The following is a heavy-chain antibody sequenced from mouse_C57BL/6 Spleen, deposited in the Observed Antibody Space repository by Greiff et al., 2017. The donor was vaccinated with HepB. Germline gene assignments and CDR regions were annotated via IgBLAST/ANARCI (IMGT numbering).Heavy chain of an antibody. CDR3: ARNGTTVVAHWYFDV. Sequence: VKVVESGAELARPGASVKLSCKASGYTFTSYGISWVKQRTGQGLEWIGEIYPRSGNTYYNEKFKGKATLTADKSSSTAYMELRSLTSEDSAVYFCARNGTTVVAHWYFDVWGTGTTVTVSS. CDR1: GYTFTSYG. CDR2: IYPRSGNT. J-gene: IGHJ1*03. V-gene: IGHV1-81*01. D-gene: IGHD1-1*01.